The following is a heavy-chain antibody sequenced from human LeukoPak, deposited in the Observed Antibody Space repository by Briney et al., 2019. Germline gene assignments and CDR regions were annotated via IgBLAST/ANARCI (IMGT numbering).Heavy chain of an antibody. CDR2: INPSGGST. D-gene: IGHD5-18*01. V-gene: IGHV1-46*01. Sequence: ASVKVSCKASGYTFTSYYMHWVRQAPGQGLEWMGIINPSGGSTSYAQKFQGRVTMTRDTSTSTVYMELSSLRSEGTAVYYCARDRGYSYGYNYYYMDVWSKGTTVTVSS. CDR1: GYTFTSYY. CDR3: ARDRGYSYGYNYYYMDV. J-gene: IGHJ6*03.